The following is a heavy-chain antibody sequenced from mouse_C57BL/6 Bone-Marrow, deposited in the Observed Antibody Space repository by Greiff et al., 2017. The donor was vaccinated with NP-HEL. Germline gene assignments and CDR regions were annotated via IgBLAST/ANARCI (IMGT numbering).Heavy chain of an antibody. J-gene: IGHJ3*01. CDR1: GFTFSSYG. V-gene: IGHV5-6*01. CDR3: ARRFWFAY. CDR2: ISSGGSYT. Sequence: EVQRVESGGDLVKPGGSLKLSCAASGFTFSSYGMSWVRQTPDKRLEWVATISSGGSYTYYPDSVKGRFTISRDNAKNTLYLQMSSLKSEDTAMYYCARRFWFAYWGQGTLVTVSA.